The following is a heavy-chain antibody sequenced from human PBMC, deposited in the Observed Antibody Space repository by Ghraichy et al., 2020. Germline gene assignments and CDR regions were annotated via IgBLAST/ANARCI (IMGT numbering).Heavy chain of an antibody. Sequence: GGSLRLSCAASGFTFSNFGIHWVRQAPGKGLEWVALVRFDGSNKHYADSVKGRFTISRDNSKNTVFLQMNSLTAEDTALYYCAKDLSSGWSTGPHFNYGMDVWGQGTAVTVTS. J-gene: IGHJ6*02. CDR2: VRFDGSNK. CDR3: AKDLSSGWSTGPHFNYGMDV. V-gene: IGHV3-30*02. D-gene: IGHD3-22*01. CDR1: GFTFSNFG.